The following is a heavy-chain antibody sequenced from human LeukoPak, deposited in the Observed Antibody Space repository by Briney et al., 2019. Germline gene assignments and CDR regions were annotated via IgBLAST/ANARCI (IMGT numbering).Heavy chain of an antibody. CDR1: GYNFPKVW. CDR2: NYPDDSYI. J-gene: IGHJ4*02. CDR3: VRIPSLMVVASFDF. D-gene: IGHD2-8*01. Sequence: GESLEISFKGYGYNFPKVWIGWVRPIPEKGVGRRGINYPDDSYIIQNPSFEGQVDISADKSITTAHLQWKRLKASDIAMYYCVRIPSLMVVASFDFWGQGTLVSVSS. V-gene: IGHV5-51*01.